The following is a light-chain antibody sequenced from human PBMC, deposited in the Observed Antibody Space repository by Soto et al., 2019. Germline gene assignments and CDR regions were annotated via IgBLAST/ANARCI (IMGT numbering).Light chain of an antibody. J-gene: IGKJ1*01. CDR1: QGISNW. V-gene: IGKV1-5*01. CDR3: QQYDSFPWT. Sequence: DIQMTQSPSTLSASVGDRVTITCRASQGISNWLAWYQQKPGKPPKLLIYDASGLDSGVPSRVSGSGDGTEFSLTISCLPPEDFATLYCQQYDSFPWTFGQGTNVNIK. CDR2: DAS.